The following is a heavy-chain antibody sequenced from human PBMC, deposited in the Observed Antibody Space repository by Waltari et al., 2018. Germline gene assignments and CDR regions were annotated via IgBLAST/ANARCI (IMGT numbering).Heavy chain of an antibody. J-gene: IGHJ5*02. Sequence: QVQLQESGPGLVKPSETLSLTCAVSGYSISSGYYWGWIRQPPGKGLEWIGSIYHSGSTYYNPSLKSRVTISVDTSKNQFSLKLSSVTAADTAVYYCARQGASGSHGWFDPWGQGTLVIVSS. CDR3: ARQGASGSHGWFDP. CDR2: IYHSGST. CDR1: GYSISSGYY. V-gene: IGHV4-38-2*01. D-gene: IGHD1-26*01.